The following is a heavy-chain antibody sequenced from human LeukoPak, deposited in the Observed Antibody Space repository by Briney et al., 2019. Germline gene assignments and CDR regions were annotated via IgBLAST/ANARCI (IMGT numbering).Heavy chain of an antibody. CDR2: IYYSGST. J-gene: IGHJ1*01. V-gene: IGHV4-59*01. D-gene: IGHD3-22*01. Sequence: SETLSLTCTVSGDSISSYYWSWIRQPPGKGLEWIGYIYYSGSTNYNPSLKSRVTISVDTSKNQFSLRLSSVTAADTAVYYCARHRYYYDSSGYYYHHWGQGTLVTVSS. CDR3: ARHRYYYDSSGYYYHH. CDR1: GDSISSYY.